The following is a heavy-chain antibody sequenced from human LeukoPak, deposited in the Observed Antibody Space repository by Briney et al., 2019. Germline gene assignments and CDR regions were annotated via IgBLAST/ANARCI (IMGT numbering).Heavy chain of an antibody. CDR2: MNPNSGNT. Sequence: GASVKVSCKASGYTFTSYDINWVRQATGQGLEWMGWMNPNSGNTGYAQKFQGRVTMTRNTSISTAYMELSSLRSEDTAVYYCAGSIAAAGIYYYYYMDVWGKGTTVTVSS. D-gene: IGHD6-13*01. CDR3: AGSIAAAGIYYYYYMDV. V-gene: IGHV1-8*01. J-gene: IGHJ6*03. CDR1: GYTFTSYD.